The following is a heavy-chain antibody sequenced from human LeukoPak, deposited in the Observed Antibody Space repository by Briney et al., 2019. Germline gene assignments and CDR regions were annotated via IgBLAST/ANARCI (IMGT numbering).Heavy chain of an antibody. CDR3: AKVVTTSYYYYGMDV. CDR2: ISGNVGGT. V-gene: IGHV3-23*01. CDR1: GFTFRDA. J-gene: IGHJ6*02. D-gene: IGHD2-21*02. Sequence: GGSLRLSCAASGFTFRDAWMTWVRQAPGKGLEWVSTISGNVGGTYYAGSVKGRFTISRDNSKNTLYLQMNSLRAEDTAVYYCAKVVTTSYYYYGMDVWGQGTTVTVSS.